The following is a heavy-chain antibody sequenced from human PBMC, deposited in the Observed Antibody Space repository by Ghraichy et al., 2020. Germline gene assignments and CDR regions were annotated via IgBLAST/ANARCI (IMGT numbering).Heavy chain of an antibody. V-gene: IGHV3-23*01. D-gene: IGHD3-10*01. CDR1: QLTFTTYG. J-gene: IGHJ4*02. CDR2: ISAGGRAT. Sequence: GGSLRLSCAASQLTFTTYGMSWVRQAPGKGLEWVSTISAGGRATFYADSVKGRFTISRDNSKDTLYLHMNSLRAEDTALYYCANGGTFSSGYYSAYWGQGTLVTVSS. CDR3: ANGGTFSSGYYSAY.